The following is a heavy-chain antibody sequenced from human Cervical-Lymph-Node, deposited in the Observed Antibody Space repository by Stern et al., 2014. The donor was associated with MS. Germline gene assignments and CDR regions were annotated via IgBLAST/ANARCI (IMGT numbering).Heavy chain of an antibody. D-gene: IGHD2-8*01. CDR1: GYTFTTYG. CDR3: ARDKMHAFDY. CDR2: ISADRGNT. Sequence: DQLVESGTEVKKPGASVLVSCKASGYTFTTYGITWVRQAPGQGLEWMGWISADRGNTKYAQKFQDRVTMTRDTTKGTAYMEVRSLRSEDTAVYYCARDKMHAFDYWGQGTQVTVPS. J-gene: IGHJ4*02. V-gene: IGHV1-18*01.